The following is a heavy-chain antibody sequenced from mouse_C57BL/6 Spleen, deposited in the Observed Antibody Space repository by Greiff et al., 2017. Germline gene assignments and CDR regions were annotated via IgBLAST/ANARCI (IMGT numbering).Heavy chain of an antibody. D-gene: IGHD1-1*01. V-gene: IGHV1-15*01. CDR3: TRSRLVATDYFDY. J-gene: IGHJ2*01. CDR1: GYTFTDYE. Sequence: QVQLKQSGAELVRPGASVTLSCKASGYTFTDYEMHWVKQTPVHGLEWIGAIDPETGGTAYNQKFKGKAILTADKSSSTAYMELRSLTSEDSAVYYCTRSRLVATDYFDYWGQGTTLTVSS. CDR2: IDPETGGT.